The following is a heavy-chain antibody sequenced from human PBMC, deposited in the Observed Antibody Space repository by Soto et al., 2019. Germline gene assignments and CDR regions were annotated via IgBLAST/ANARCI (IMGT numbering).Heavy chain of an antibody. CDR3: VSFVESLERWLKNDH. D-gene: IGHD5-12*01. V-gene: IGHV3-11*01. CDR2: ISSSGSTI. Sequence: PGGSLRLSCAASGFTFSDYYMSWIRQAPGKGLEWVSYISSSGSTIYYADSVKGRFTISRDNAKNSLYLQMNSLRAEDTAIYYFVSFVESLERWLKNDHWGKGTLVTVSS. J-gene: IGHJ4*02. CDR1: GFTFSDYY.